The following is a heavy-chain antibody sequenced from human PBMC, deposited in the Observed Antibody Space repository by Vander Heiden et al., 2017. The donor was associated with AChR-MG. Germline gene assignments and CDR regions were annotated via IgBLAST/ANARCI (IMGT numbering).Heavy chain of an antibody. J-gene: IGHJ4*02. Sequence: QLQLQESGPGLVKPSETLSLTCTVSGASISGSGFYWSWIRQPPGKGLQWIASMYYGGGTYSNPSLKSRVTISVDTSENQFSLKLTSVTAADTAVYYCARRNYPYYFDYWGQGTLVPVSS. V-gene: IGHV4-39*01. CDR3: ARRNYPYYFDY. D-gene: IGHD1-7*01. CDR2: MYYGGGT. CDR1: GASISGSGFY.